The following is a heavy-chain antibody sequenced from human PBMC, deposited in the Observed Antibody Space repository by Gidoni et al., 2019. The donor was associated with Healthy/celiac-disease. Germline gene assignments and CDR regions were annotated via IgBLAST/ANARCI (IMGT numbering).Heavy chain of an antibody. CDR1: GGTFSSYA. Sequence: QVQLVQSGAEVKKPGSSVKVSCKASGGTFSSYAISWVRQAPGQGLEWMGGIIPIFGTANYAQKFQGRVTITADESTSTAYMELSSLRSEDTAVYYCAGRSYDFWSGYDVGLYYFDYWGQGTLVTVSS. CDR2: IIPIFGTA. J-gene: IGHJ4*02. D-gene: IGHD3-3*01. CDR3: AGRSYDFWSGYDVGLYYFDY. V-gene: IGHV1-69*01.